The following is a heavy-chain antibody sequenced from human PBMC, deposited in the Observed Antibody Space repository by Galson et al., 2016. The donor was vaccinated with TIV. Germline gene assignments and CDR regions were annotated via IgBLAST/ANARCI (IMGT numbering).Heavy chain of an antibody. CDR1: GYTFTSFD. D-gene: IGHD3-22*01. CDR3: ARGHYYDSSGYSFDF. Sequence: SVKVSCKASGYTFTSFDISWIRQAPGQGLEWMGWMSPSNGNTGYAQKFRGRITMTRHPSTTTVYMELSGPTSEDTALYYCARGHYYDSSGYSFDFWGQGTLVTVSS. J-gene: IGHJ4*02. V-gene: IGHV1-8*01. CDR2: MSPSNGNT.